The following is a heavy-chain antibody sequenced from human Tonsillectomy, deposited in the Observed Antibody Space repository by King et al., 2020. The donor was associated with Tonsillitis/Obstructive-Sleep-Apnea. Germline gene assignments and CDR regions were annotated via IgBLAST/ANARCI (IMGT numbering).Heavy chain of an antibody. V-gene: IGHV3-30*01. CDR2: ISYDGSSK. Sequence: VQLVESGGGVVQPGRSPRLSCSASGFTFSSYAMHWVRQAPGKGLEWVAVISYDGSSKYYADSVKGRFTISRDNFKNTLYLQMNSLRAEDTAVYYCARAREDYGDYLTWFDYWGQGTLVTVSS. CDR1: GFTFSSYA. CDR3: ARAREDYGDYLTWFDY. J-gene: IGHJ4*02. D-gene: IGHD4-17*01.